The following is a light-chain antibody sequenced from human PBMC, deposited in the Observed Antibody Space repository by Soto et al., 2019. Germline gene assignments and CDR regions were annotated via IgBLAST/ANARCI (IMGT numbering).Light chain of an antibody. Sequence: QSALTQPASLSGSPGQSITISCTGTSSDVGSYNLVSWYQQHPTKAPKLMMYEVSERPSGVSNRFSGSKSDNTASLTISGLQAEDEADYYCCSYAGSSTLAVFGGGTQLTVL. CDR3: CSYAGSSTLAV. CDR1: SSDVGSYNL. V-gene: IGLV2-23*02. CDR2: EVS. J-gene: IGLJ7*01.